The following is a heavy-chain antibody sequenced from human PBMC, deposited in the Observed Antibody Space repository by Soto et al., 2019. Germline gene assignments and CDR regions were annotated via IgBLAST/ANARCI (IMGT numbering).Heavy chain of an antibody. CDR3: ARATYMYDFWSGSDY. Sequence: QVQLVESGGGVVQPGRSLRLSCAASGFTFSSYAMHWVRQAPGKGLEWVAVISYDGSNKYYADSVKGRFTISRDNSKNTLYLQMNSLRAEDTAVYYCARATYMYDFWSGSDYWGQGTLVTVSS. V-gene: IGHV3-30-3*01. D-gene: IGHD3-3*01. J-gene: IGHJ4*02. CDR1: GFTFSSYA. CDR2: ISYDGSNK.